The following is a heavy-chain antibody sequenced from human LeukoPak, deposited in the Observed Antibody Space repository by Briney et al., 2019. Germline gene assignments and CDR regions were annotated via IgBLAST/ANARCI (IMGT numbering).Heavy chain of an antibody. Sequence: GGSLRLSCAASGFTFSSYAMHWVRQAPGKGLEWVAVISYDGSNKYYADSVKGRFTISRDNSKNTLYLQMNSLRAEDTAVYYCAKLRGRAVAGTDWFDPWGQGTLVTVSS. J-gene: IGHJ5*02. D-gene: IGHD6-19*01. CDR2: ISYDGSNK. V-gene: IGHV3-30-3*02. CDR3: AKLRGRAVAGTDWFDP. CDR1: GFTFSSYA.